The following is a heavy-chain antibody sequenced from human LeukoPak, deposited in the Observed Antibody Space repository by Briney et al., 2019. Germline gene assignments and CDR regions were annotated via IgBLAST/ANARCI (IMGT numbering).Heavy chain of an antibody. CDR3: ARDQGIAAAGPPGDNWFDP. CDR1: GVTFSSYA. J-gene: IGHJ5*02. CDR2: IIPIFGTA. Sequence: GASVKVSCKASGVTFSSYAISWVRQAPGQGLEWMGGIIPIFGTANYAQKFQGRVTITADESTSTAYMELSSLRSEDTAVYYCARDQGIAAAGPPGDNWFDPWGQGTLVTVSS. D-gene: IGHD6-13*01. V-gene: IGHV1-69*13.